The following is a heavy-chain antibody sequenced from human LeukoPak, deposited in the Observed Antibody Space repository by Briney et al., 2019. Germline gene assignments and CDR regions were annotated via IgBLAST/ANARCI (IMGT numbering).Heavy chain of an antibody. CDR2: INHSGST. CDR3: ARVYFPYYDILTGYPFGDYFDY. V-gene: IGHV4-34*01. D-gene: IGHD3-9*01. Sequence: SETLSLTRAVYGGSFSGYYWSWIRQPPGKGLEWIGEINHSGSTNYNPSLKSRVTISVDTSKNQFSLKLSSVTAADTAVYYCARVYFPYYDILTGYPFGDYFDYWGQGTLVTVSS. CDR1: GGSFSGYY. J-gene: IGHJ4*02.